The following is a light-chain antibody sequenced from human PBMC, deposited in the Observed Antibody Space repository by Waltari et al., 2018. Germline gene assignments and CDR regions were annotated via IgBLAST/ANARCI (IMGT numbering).Light chain of an antibody. CDR3: MQATHWPVT. CDR2: KVS. V-gene: IGKV2-30*01. CDR1: QSLVYTDGISY. Sequence: DVGLPQSSLSLPVTLGQPASISCRSSQSLVYTDGISYLNWFNQRPGQAPRRLIYKVSNRDSGVPDRFSGSGSGTDFTLMISSVEADDVGVYFCMQATHWPVTFGQGTRLEIK. J-gene: IGKJ5*01.